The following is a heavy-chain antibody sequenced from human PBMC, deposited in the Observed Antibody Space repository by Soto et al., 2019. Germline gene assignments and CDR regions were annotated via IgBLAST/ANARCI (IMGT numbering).Heavy chain of an antibody. V-gene: IGHV3-23*01. D-gene: IGHD2-2*01. CDR1: GFTFSSYA. Sequence: GGSLRLSCAASGFTFSSYAMSWVRQAPGKGLEWVSAISGSGGSTYYADSVKGRFTISRDNSKNTLYLQMNSLRAEDTAVYYCAKAGEYQLPRGYYYYMDVWGKGTTVTVSS. J-gene: IGHJ6*03. CDR2: ISGSGGST. CDR3: AKAGEYQLPRGYYYYMDV.